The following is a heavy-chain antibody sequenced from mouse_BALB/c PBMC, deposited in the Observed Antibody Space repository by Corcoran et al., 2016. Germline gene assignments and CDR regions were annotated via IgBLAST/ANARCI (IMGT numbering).Heavy chain of an antibody. CDR3: ASYNGNDAMDY. CDR1: GYTFTNYG. Sequence: QIQLVQSGPELKKPGETVKISCKASGYTFTNYGMNWVKQAPGKGLKWMGWINTYTGEPTYADDFKGRFAFSLETSASTAYLQINNLKNEDMATYFCASYNGNDAMDYWGQGTSVTVSS. CDR2: INTYTGEP. D-gene: IGHD2-1*01. V-gene: IGHV9-1*02. J-gene: IGHJ4*01.